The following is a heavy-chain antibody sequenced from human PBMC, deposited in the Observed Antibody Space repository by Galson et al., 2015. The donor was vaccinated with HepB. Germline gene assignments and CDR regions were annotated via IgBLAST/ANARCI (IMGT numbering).Heavy chain of an antibody. J-gene: IGHJ4*02. CDR3: AKDRISSSYCEFDY. CDR2: ISWDGGST. D-gene: IGHD6-13*01. V-gene: IGHV3-43*01. Sequence: SLRLSCAASGFTFDDYTMHWVRQAPVKGLEWVSLISWDGGSTYYADSVKGRFTISRDNSKNSLYLQMNSLRTEDTALHYCAKDRISSSYCEFDYWGQGTLVTVSS. CDR1: GFTFDDYT.